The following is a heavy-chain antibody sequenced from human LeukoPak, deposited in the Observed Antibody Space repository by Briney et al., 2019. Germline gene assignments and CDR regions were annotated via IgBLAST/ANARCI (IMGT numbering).Heavy chain of an antibody. J-gene: IGHJ6*03. CDR3: ARLYDYVWGSYRLRGYYYYMDV. V-gene: IGHV4-39*01. CDR1: GGSISSSNYY. CDR2: IYYSGRT. Sequence: SETLSLTCTVSGGSISSSNYYWGWIRQPPGKGLEWIGSIYYSGRTYYKPSLKSRVTISVDTSKNQFSLKLSSVTAADTAVYYCARLYDYVWGSYRLRGYYYYMDVWGKGTTVTVSS. D-gene: IGHD3-16*02.